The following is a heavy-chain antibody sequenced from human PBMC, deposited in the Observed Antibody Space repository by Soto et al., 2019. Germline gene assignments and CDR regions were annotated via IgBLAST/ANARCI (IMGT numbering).Heavy chain of an antibody. CDR2: ISWNSGSI. Sequence: GGSLRLSCAASGFTFDDYAMHWVRQAPGKGLEWVSGISWNSGSIGYADSVKGRFTISRDNAKNSLYLQMNSLRAEDTALYYCSKDRSSSRYYYSINECVHRTTATVSS. V-gene: IGHV3-9*01. CDR1: GFTFDDYA. CDR3: SKDRSSSRYYYSINE. D-gene: IGHD6-13*01. J-gene: IGHJ6*02.